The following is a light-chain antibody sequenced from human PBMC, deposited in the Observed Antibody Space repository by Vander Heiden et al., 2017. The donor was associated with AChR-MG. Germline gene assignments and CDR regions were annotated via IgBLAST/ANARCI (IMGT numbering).Light chain of an antibody. CDR1: QSISSY. J-gene: IGKJ2*02. V-gene: IGKV1-39*01. Sequence: DIQMTQSPSSLSASVGDRVTITCRASQSISSYLNWYKQKPGKAPKLLIYAASSLQSGVPSRFSGSGYGTDFTLTISTRQPEDFATYYCQQNDSTPMCTFGQGTKLEIK. CDR2: AAS. CDR3: QQNDSTPMCT.